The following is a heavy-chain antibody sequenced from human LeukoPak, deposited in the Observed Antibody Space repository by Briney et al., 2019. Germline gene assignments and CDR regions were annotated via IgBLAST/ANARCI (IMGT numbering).Heavy chain of an antibody. D-gene: IGHD3-3*01. CDR3: ARDYGRTLEWLPYFDY. CDR2: IGSSGSTI. J-gene: IGHJ4*02. CDR1: GFTFSDYY. Sequence: KSGGSLRLSCAASGFTFSDYYMSWIRQAPGKGLEWVSYIGSSGSTIYYADSVKGRFTISRDNAKNSLYLQMNSLRAEDTAVYYCARDYGRTLEWLPYFDYWGQGTLVTVSS. V-gene: IGHV3-11*04.